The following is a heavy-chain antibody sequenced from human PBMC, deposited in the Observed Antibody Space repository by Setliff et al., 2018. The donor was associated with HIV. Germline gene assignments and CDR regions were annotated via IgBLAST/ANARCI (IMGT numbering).Heavy chain of an antibody. Sequence: GGSLRLSCAASGFTFSSYWMSWVRQAPGKGLEWVANIKQDEGEKYYVDSVKGRFTISRDNAQNSLYLQMNSLGAEDTAVYYCAKPTYYYDDSGYSGGDYWGQGTLVTVS. D-gene: IGHD3-22*01. V-gene: IGHV3-7*03. CDR3: AKPTYYYDDSGYSGGDY. CDR2: IKQDEGEK. J-gene: IGHJ4*02. CDR1: GFTFSSYW.